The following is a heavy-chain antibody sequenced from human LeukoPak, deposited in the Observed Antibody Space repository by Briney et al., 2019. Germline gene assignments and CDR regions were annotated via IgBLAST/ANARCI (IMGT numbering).Heavy chain of an antibody. D-gene: IGHD2-15*01. CDR1: GYTFTSYG. Sequence: ASVKVSCKASGYTFTSYGISWVRQAPGQELEWMGWISAYNGNTNYAQKLQGRVTMTTDTLTSTAYMELRSLRSDDTAVYYCARDLGCSGGSCYGDYNYWGQGTLVTVSS. CDR3: ARDLGCSGGSCYGDYNY. V-gene: IGHV1-18*01. J-gene: IGHJ4*02. CDR2: ISAYNGNT.